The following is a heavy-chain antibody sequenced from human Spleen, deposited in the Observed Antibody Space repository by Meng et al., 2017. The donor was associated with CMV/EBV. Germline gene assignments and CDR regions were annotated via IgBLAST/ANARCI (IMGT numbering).Heavy chain of an antibody. J-gene: IGHJ4*02. Sequence: ASVKVSCKASGYTFTRNYMHWVRQAPGQGLEWMGIINPSGGGTNYAQRFQGRVTMTWDTSTSTFYMELSSLRSEDTAVYYCARDNNWGPDYWGQGTLVTVSS. CDR3: ARDNNWGPDY. D-gene: IGHD7-27*01. V-gene: IGHV1-46*01. CDR2: INPSGGGT. CDR1: GYTFTRNY.